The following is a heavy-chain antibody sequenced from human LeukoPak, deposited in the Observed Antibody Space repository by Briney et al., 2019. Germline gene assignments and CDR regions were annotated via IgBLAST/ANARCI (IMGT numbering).Heavy chain of an antibody. CDR1: GDSFSRNTYS. J-gene: IGHJ5*02. CDR3: ARGVTMVRGVTNHNWFDP. CDR2: IYYTGRT. V-gene: IGHV4-39*07. D-gene: IGHD3-10*01. Sequence: SETLSLTCTVSGDSFSRNTYSWGWIRQPPGKGLEWIGSIYYTGRTFYNPSLKSRVTISVDTSKNQFSLKLSSVTAADTAVYYCARGVTMVRGVTNHNWFDPWGQGTLVTVSS.